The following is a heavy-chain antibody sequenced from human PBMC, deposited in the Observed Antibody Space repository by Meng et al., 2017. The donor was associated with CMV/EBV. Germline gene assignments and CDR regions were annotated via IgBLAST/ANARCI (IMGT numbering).Heavy chain of an antibody. D-gene: IGHD6-19*01. J-gene: IGHJ4*02. V-gene: IGHV3-66*01. CDR2: IYSDGST. CDR3: STIEVYSSGWTPFRY. Sequence: VQLGEAGGGLVQPGGSLRLSCAASEFTVNSKSMSWIRQTPGKGLEWLSVIYSDGSTYYADSVKGRFIISRDNSRNTVYLQMNSLRVEDTGVYYCSTIEVYSSGWTPFRYWGQGTLVTVSS. CDR1: EFTVNSKS.